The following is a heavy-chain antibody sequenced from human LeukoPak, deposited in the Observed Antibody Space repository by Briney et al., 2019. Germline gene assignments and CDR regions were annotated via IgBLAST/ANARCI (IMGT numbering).Heavy chain of an antibody. Sequence: GGSLTVSGAASGFTFSDYWMSWVRQTPGKGLEWVANIKQQGGEKYYMDSVEGRLTISRDNAKNLLYLQMNSLRAEDTAVYYCTRLDFGSAYDYVGPHDYWGQGTLVTVSS. CDR3: TRLDFGSAYDYVGPHDY. D-gene: IGHD3-16*01. CDR2: IKQQGGEK. J-gene: IGHJ4*02. V-gene: IGHV3-7*01. CDR1: GFTFSDYW.